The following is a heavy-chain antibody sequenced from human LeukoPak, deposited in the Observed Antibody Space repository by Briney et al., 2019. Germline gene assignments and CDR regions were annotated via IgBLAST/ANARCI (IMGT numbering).Heavy chain of an antibody. J-gene: IGHJ5*02. CDR3: AKTIASLGSGATYFDP. CDR2: IYPGDSDT. CDR1: GYSFTSYW. D-gene: IGHD5/OR15-5a*01. V-gene: IGHV5-51*01. Sequence: GESLKISCKGSGYSFTSYWIGWVRQMPGKGLEWMGVIYPGDSDTRYSPSFQGQVTISADTSISTAYLEWYSLKASDSAIYYCAKTIASLGSGATYFDPWGQGTMITVSS.